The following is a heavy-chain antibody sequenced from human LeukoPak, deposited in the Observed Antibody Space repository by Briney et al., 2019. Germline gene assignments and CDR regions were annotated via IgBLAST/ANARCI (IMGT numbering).Heavy chain of an antibody. CDR3: ARLSDGSGYYWWYFDY. CDR1: GGPISSGGYF. CDR2: IYYSGST. J-gene: IGHJ4*02. D-gene: IGHD3-22*01. V-gene: IGHV4-31*03. Sequence: SETLSLTCTVSGGPISSGGYFWSWIRQHPGKGLECIGHIYYSGSTYYNPSLKSRVTISADTSKNQFSLKLSSVTAADTAVYYCARLSDGSGYYWWYFDYWGQGTLVTVSS.